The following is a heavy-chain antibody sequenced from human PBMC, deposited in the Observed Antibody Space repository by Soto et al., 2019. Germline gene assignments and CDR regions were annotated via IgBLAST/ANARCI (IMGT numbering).Heavy chain of an antibody. Sequence: GGSLRLSCAASGFTFSSYGMHWVRQAPGKGLEWVAVIWYDGSNKYYADSVKGRFTISRDNSKNTLYLQMNSLRAEDTAVYYCAAGGVSGGLRFSFGYFDYWGQGTLVTVSS. CDR3: AAGGVSGGLRFSFGYFDY. V-gene: IGHV3-33*01. J-gene: IGHJ4*02. D-gene: IGHD5-12*01. CDR2: IWYDGSNK. CDR1: GFTFSSYG.